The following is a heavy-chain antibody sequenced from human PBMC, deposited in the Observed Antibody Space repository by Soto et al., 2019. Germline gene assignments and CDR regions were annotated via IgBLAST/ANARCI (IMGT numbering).Heavy chain of an antibody. V-gene: IGHV1-2*02. CDR2: INPKSGDT. J-gene: IGHJ6*02. CDR3: AKGRWTVGHCTGGSCYDGMDV. D-gene: IGHD2-15*01. Sequence: QVQLVQSGAEVKKPGASVKVSCEASEYTFIGFHLHWVRQAPGQGLEWMGWINPKSGDTKYAQKFQGRVTLTRDTSISTGYMELSRLESNDTAVYYCAKGRWTVGHCTGGSCYDGMDVWGQGTTGTVSS. CDR1: EYTFIGFH.